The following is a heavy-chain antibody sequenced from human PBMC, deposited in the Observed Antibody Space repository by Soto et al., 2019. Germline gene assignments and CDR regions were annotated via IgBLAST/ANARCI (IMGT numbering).Heavy chain of an antibody. CDR1: GFTFSSYA. CDR3: FFLISADGLYLFSF. Sequence: GGSLRLSCAASGFTFSSYAMSWVRQAPGKGLEWVSAISGSGGSTYYADSVKGRFTISRDNSKNTLYLQMNSLRAEDTAVYYCFFLISADGLYLFSFCGQGSFVPVSS. CDR2: ISGSGGST. J-gene: IGHJ4*02. V-gene: IGHV3-23*01. D-gene: IGHD3-3*01.